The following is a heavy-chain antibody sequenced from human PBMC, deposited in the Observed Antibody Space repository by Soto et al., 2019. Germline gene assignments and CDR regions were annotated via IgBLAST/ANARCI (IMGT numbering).Heavy chain of an antibody. Sequence: QVQLVQSGAEVKKPGASVKVSCKASGYAFTCFNIHWVRQAPGQRLEWMGWINAGNGNTKYSQKFQGRVTFTRDTSANTAYMELSSLLSEDTAVYYCARPKDYDDCLDLWGQGTLVTVSS. CDR1: GYAFTCFN. D-gene: IGHD3-22*01. CDR2: INAGNGNT. J-gene: IGHJ4*02. V-gene: IGHV1-3*01. CDR3: ARPKDYDDCLDL.